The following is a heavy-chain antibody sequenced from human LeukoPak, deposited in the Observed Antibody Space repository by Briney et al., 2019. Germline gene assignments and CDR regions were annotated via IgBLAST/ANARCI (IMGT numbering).Heavy chain of an antibody. CDR2: IKEDGSWK. J-gene: IGHJ4*02. CDR3: ARDRGWYQADS. V-gene: IGHV3-7*01. D-gene: IGHD6-19*01. Sequence: PGGSLRLSCAASGFTFSSSWMGWARQAPGKGLERVANIKEDGSWKHYAVSVQGRFTISRDNAKNSLYLQMNSLRAEDTAVYYCARDRGWYQADSWGQGTLVTVSS. CDR1: GFTFSSSW.